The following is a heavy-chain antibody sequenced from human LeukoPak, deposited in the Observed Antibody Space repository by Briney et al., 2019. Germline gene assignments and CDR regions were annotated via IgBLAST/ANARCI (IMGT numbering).Heavy chain of an antibody. CDR1: GFTFSSYA. J-gene: IGHJ4*02. V-gene: IGHV3-23*01. CDR3: AKAGTAMGYY. D-gene: IGHD5-18*01. Sequence: GGSLRLSCAASGFTFSSYAMSWVRQAPGKGLEWVSAISGSGGSTYYADSVRGRFTISRDNSKNTLYLQMDSLRAEDTAVYYCAKAGTAMGYYWGQGTLVTVSS. CDR2: ISGSGGST.